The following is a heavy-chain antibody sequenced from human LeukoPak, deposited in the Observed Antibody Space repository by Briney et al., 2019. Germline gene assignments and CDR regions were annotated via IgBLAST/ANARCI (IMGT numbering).Heavy chain of an antibody. CDR2: IYTSGST. CDR1: GGSISSGSYY. J-gene: IGHJ3*02. Sequence: SETLSLTCTVSGGSISSGSYYWSWIRQPAGKGLEWIGRIYTSGSTNYNPSLKSRVTISVDTSKNQFSLKLSSVTAADTAVYYCARGTRSTLAAAGDFDIWGQGTMVTVSS. V-gene: IGHV4-61*02. D-gene: IGHD2-2*01. CDR3: ARGTRSTLAAAGDFDI.